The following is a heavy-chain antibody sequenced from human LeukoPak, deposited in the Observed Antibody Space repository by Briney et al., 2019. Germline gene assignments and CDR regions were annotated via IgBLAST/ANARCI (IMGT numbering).Heavy chain of an antibody. CDR2: ISGSGGSP. J-gene: IGHJ4*02. V-gene: IGHV3-23*01. D-gene: IGHD5-18*01. Sequence: PGGSLRLSCAASGFTFSSSAMSWVRQAPGKGLEWVSSISGSGGSPYYADSVKGRFTISRDNSKNTLYLQMNSLRAEDTAVYYCARFRTAMQLWKGYYFDYWGQGTLVTVSS. CDR1: GFTFSSSA. CDR3: ARFRTAMQLWKGYYFDY.